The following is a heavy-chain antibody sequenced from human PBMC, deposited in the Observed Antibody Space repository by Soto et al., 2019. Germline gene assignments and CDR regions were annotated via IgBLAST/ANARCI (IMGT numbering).Heavy chain of an antibody. J-gene: IGHJ4*02. CDR3: ERRYGYCFDY. D-gene: IGHD2-2*03. Sequence: QVQLQESGPGLVKPSETLSLTCTVSGGSIISYYWSWIRQPPGKGLEWIGYIYYSGSTNYNPSLKSRVTRSVDTSKNQFSLKLSSVTAADTAVYYCERRYGYCFDYWGQGTLVTVSS. CDR1: GGSIISYY. CDR2: IYYSGST. V-gene: IGHV4-59*08.